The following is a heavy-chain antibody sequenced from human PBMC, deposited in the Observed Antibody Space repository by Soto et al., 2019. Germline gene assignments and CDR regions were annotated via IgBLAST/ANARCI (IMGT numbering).Heavy chain of an antibody. CDR1: GYSFTSYW. CDR2: IDPSDSYT. D-gene: IGHD3-22*01. CDR3: ARQSNYYDSSGYPNGAFDI. Sequence: RKISCKGSGYSFTSYWISWVRQMPGKGLEWMGRIDPSDSYTNYSPSFQGHVTISADKSISTAYLQWSSLKASDTAMYYCARQSNYYDSSGYPNGAFDIWGQGTMVTVSS. V-gene: IGHV5-10-1*01. J-gene: IGHJ3*02.